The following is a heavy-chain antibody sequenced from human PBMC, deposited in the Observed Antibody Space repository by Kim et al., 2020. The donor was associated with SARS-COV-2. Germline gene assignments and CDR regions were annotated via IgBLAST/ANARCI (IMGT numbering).Heavy chain of an antibody. Sequence: ASVKVSCKASGYTFTSYAMNWVRQAPGQGLEWMGWINTNTGNPTYAQGFTGRLVFSLDTSVSTAYLQISSLKAEDTAVYYCAGDSEADGDYRYYYYYMDVWGKGTTVTVSS. CDR3: AGDSEADGDYRYYYYYMDV. D-gene: IGHD4-17*01. V-gene: IGHV7-4-1*02. J-gene: IGHJ6*03. CDR1: GYTFTSYA. CDR2: INTNTGNP.